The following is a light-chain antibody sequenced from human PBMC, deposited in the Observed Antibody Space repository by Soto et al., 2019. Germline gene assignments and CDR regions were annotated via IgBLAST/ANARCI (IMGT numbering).Light chain of an antibody. V-gene: IGLV2-14*01. CDR1: TSDIGGYIY. CDR2: EVS. Sequence: QSALTQPASVSGSPGQSITISCTGTTSDIGGYIYVSWYQQHPGKAPKLMIYEVSNRPSGVSNRFSGSKSGNTASLTISGLQPEDEADYYCSSYTSSSRVIFGGGTKVTVL. CDR3: SSYTSSSRVI. J-gene: IGLJ2*01.